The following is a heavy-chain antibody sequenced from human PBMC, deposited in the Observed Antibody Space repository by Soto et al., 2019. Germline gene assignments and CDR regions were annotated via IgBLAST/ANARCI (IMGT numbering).Heavy chain of an antibody. CDR2: IWYDGSNK. J-gene: IGHJ3*02. CDR3: ASGGNGGYDAFDI. Sequence: QTGGSLRLSCAASGFTFSSYGMHWVRQAPGKGLEWVAVIWYDGSNKYYADSVKGRLTISRDNSKNTLYLQMNSLRAEDTAVYYCASGGNGGYDAFDIWGQGTMVTVSS. CDR1: GFTFSSYG. V-gene: IGHV3-33*01. D-gene: IGHD2-15*01.